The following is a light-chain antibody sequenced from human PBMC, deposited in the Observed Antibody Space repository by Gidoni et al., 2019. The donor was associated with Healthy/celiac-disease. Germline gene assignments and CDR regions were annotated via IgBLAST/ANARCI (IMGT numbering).Light chain of an antibody. Sequence: IVFTQSPVTLSLSPGERATLPCRARQSVSSSYLAWYQQKPGQAPRLLIYGASSRATGIPDRFSGSGSGTDFTLTISRLEPEDFAVYYCQQYGSSRFTFGPGTKVDI. CDR1: QSVSSSY. CDR3: QQYGSSRFT. CDR2: GAS. J-gene: IGKJ3*01. V-gene: IGKV3-20*01.